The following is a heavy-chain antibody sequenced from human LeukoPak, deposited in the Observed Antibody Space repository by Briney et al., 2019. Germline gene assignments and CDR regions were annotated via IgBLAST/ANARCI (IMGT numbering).Heavy chain of an antibody. CDR2: IRYDGSNK. Sequence: PGGSLRLSCAASGFTFSSYGMHWVRQAPGKGLEWVAFIRYDGSNKYYADSVKGRFTISRDNAKNSLYLQMNSLRAEDTAVYYCVRASGAAGVGYFDYWGQGTLVTVSS. J-gene: IGHJ4*02. D-gene: IGHD6-13*01. CDR1: GFTFSSYG. CDR3: VRASGAAGVGYFDY. V-gene: IGHV3-30*02.